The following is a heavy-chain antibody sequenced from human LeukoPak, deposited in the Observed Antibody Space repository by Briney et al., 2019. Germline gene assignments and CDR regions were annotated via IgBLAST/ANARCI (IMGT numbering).Heavy chain of an antibody. J-gene: IGHJ4*02. D-gene: IGHD3-22*01. Sequence: QTGGSLRLSCAASGFTFSSYAMSWVRQAPGKGLEWVSAISGSGGSTYYADSVKGRFTISRDNSKNTLYLQMNSLRAEDTAVYYCAKVRDSSGYFNPFDYWGQGTLVTVSS. CDR1: GFTFSSYA. V-gene: IGHV3-23*01. CDR3: AKVRDSSGYFNPFDY. CDR2: ISGSGGST.